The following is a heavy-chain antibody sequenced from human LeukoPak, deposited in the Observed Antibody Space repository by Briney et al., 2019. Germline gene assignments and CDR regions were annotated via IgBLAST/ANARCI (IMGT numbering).Heavy chain of an antibody. Sequence: PGGSLRLSCAASGITFSSYWMHWVRQAPGKGLVWVSRINSDGSRTSYADSVKGRFTISRDNAKNTLYLQMNSLRAEDTAVYYCAREKMTTVSSYYFDYWGQGTLVTVSS. V-gene: IGHV3-74*01. CDR3: AREKMTTVSSYYFDY. D-gene: IGHD4-17*01. J-gene: IGHJ4*02. CDR1: GITFSSYW. CDR2: INSDGSRT.